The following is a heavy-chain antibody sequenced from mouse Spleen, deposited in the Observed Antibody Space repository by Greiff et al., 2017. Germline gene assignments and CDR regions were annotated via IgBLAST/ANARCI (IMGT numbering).Heavy chain of an antibody. J-gene: IGHJ3*01. CDR1: GYTFTSYW. V-gene: IGHV1-55*01. CDR2: IYPGSGST. Sequence: QVQLQQPGAELVKPGASVKMSCKASGYTFTSYWITWVKQRPGQGLEWIGDIYPGSGSTNYNEKFKSKATLTVDTSSSTAYMQLSSLTSEDSAVYYCTRIPFYDAGFAYWGQGTLVTVSA. D-gene: IGHD2-3*01. CDR3: TRIPFYDAGFAY.